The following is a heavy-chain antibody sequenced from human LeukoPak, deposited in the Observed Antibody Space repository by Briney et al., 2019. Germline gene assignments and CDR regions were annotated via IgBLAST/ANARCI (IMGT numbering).Heavy chain of an antibody. V-gene: IGHV4-30-2*01. D-gene: IGHD4/OR15-4a*01. CDR1: GGSIGSGGYY. CDR3: ARVFYGPNYFDY. CDR2: MYHSGST. J-gene: IGHJ4*02. Sequence: SETLSLTCTVSGGSIGSGGYYWSWIRHPPGKALEWIGYMYHSGSTYYNPSLKSRLTMSVDTSKNQFSLKLTSVTAADTAVYYCARVFYGPNYFDYWGQGTLVTVSS.